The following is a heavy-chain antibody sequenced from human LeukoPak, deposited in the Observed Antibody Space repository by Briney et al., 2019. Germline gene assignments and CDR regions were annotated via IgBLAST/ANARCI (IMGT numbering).Heavy chain of an antibody. J-gene: IGHJ4*02. V-gene: IGHV3-23*01. Sequence: GGSLRLPCAASGFTFSSYAMSWVRQAPGKGLEWVSAISGSGGSTYYADSVKGRFTVSRDNSKNTLYLQMNSPRAEDTAVYYCAKFTAPFGPSPFDYWGQGTLVTVSS. D-gene: IGHD2-21*02. CDR2: ISGSGGST. CDR3: AKFTAPFGPSPFDY. CDR1: GFTFSSYA.